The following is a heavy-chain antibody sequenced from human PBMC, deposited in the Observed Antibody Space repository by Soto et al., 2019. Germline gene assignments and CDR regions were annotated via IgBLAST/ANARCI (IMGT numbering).Heavy chain of an antibody. Sequence: PSETLSLTCTVSGGSISSYYWSWIRQPPGKGLEWIGYIYYSGSTNYNPSLKSRVTISVDTSKNQFSLKLSSVTAADTAVYYCARDREIVYGMDVWGQGTTVTVSS. CDR1: GGSISSYY. CDR3: ARDREIVYGMDV. V-gene: IGHV4-59*01. CDR2: IYYSGST. J-gene: IGHJ6*02. D-gene: IGHD1-26*01.